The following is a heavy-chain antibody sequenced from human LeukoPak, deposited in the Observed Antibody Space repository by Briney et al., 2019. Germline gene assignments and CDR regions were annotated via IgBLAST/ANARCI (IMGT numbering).Heavy chain of an antibody. J-gene: IGHJ3*02. CDR3: ARDRIYSGIYHDTFDI. Sequence: GGSLRLSCAASGFTFSSYSMSWVRQAPGKGLEWVSSISSGSTYIYYADSMKGRFTISRDDAKNSLYLQMNTLRAEDTAVYYCARDRIYSGIYHDTFDIWGHGTMVTVSS. D-gene: IGHD1-26*01. CDR2: ISSGSTYI. CDR1: GFTFSSYS. V-gene: IGHV3-21*01.